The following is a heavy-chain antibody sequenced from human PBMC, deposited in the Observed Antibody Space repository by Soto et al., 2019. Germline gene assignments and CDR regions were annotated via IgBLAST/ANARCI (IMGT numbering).Heavy chain of an antibody. CDR2: IYHSGST. D-gene: IGHD3-10*01. Sequence: QLQLQESGSGLVKPSQTLSLTCAVSGGSISSGGYSWSWIRQPPGKGLEWIGYIYHSGSTYYNPSLKSRVTISVDRSKNQFSLKLSSVTAADTAVYYCARDVYYGSGSAHHNWFDPWGQGTLVTVSS. J-gene: IGHJ5*02. CDR1: GGSISSGGYS. CDR3: ARDVYYGSGSAHHNWFDP. V-gene: IGHV4-30-2*01.